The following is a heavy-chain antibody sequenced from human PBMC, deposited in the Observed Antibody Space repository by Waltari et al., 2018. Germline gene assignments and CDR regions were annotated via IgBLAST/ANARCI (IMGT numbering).Heavy chain of an antibody. V-gene: IGHV5-51*01. D-gene: IGHD2-2*01. CDR1: FTSYW. CDR3: ARTLGYCSSTSCYPTNYFDY. Sequence: FTSYWIGWVRQMPGKGLEWMGIIYPGDSDTRYSPSFQGQVTISADKSISTAYLQWSSLKASDTAMYYCARTLGYCSSTSCYPTNYFDYWGQGTLVTVSS. CDR2: IYPGDSDT. J-gene: IGHJ4*02.